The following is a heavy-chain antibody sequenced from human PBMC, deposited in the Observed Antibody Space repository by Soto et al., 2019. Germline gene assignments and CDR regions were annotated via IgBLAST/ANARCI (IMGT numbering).Heavy chain of an antibody. J-gene: IGHJ4*02. CDR3: STSGTEDETAAAGGRFDY. D-gene: IGHD6-13*01. Sequence: EVQLLESGGGLVQPGGSLRLSCAASGFTFSSYAMSWVRQAPGKGLEWVSAISGSGGSTYYADSVKGRFTISRDNSKNTLYLQMNSLRAVDTAVYYCSTSGTEDETAAAGGRFDYWGQGTLVTVSS. CDR2: ISGSGGST. CDR1: GFTFSSYA. V-gene: IGHV3-23*01.